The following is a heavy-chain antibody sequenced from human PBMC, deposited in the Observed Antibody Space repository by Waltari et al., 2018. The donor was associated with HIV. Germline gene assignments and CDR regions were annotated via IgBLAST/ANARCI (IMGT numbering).Heavy chain of an antibody. CDR2: IYYSGST. V-gene: IGHV4-39*01. D-gene: IGHD6-19*01. CDR1: GGSISSSSYY. J-gene: IGHJ4*02. Sequence: QLQLQESGPGLVKPSETLSLTCTVSGGSISSSSYYWGWIRQPPGKGLEWIGSIYYSGSTYYNPSLKSRVTISVDTSKNQFSLKLSSVTAADTAVYYCARHVVNGGWYYKGFDYWGQGTLVTVSS. CDR3: ARHVVNGGWYYKGFDY.